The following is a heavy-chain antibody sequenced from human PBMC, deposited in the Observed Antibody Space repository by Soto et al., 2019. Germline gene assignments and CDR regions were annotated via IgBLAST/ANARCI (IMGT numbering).Heavy chain of an antibody. CDR2: IDSSGSII. Sequence: GGSLRLSCSASGFTFSDYYMSWIRQAPGKGLEWISYIDSSGSIIYYADSVKGRFTISRDNAKNSLYLQMNSLRAEDTAVYYCARDLGYYDSSGYFDYWGQGTLVTVSS. CDR1: GFTFSDYY. CDR3: ARDLGYYDSSGYFDY. J-gene: IGHJ4*02. V-gene: IGHV3-11*01. D-gene: IGHD3-22*01.